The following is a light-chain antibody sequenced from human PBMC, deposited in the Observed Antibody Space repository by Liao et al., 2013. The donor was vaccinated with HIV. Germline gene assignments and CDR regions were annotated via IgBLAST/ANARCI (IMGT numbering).Light chain of an antibody. CDR1: NIGSKS. CDR2: YDR. V-gene: IGLV3-21*04. CDR3: QLWDSSSDHVV. J-gene: IGLJ2*01. Sequence: SYELTQPPSVSVAPGRTAKITCGGHNIGSKSVHWYQQRPGQAPVLVIYYDRDRPSGIPERISGSNSGNMATLTITRVEAGDEADYYCQLWDSSSDHVVFGGGTKLTVL.